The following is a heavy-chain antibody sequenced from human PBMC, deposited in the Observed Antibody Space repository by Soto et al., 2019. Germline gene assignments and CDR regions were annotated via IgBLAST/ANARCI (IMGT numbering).Heavy chain of an antibody. D-gene: IGHD2-15*01. J-gene: IGHJ4*02. CDR3: ARAGYCSGGTCFHGNCDY. CDR1: GYTFTTYY. V-gene: IGHV1-46*01. CDR2: INPNGGST. Sequence: QVQLVQSGAEVKRPGASVKVSCKASGYTFTTYYMHWVRQAPGQGLEWLGIINPNGGSTTYAQKFQGXXXXXXXXXXXXXXXXXXXXXXXXXXXXYXARAGYCSGGTCFHGNCDYWGQGTLVTVSA.